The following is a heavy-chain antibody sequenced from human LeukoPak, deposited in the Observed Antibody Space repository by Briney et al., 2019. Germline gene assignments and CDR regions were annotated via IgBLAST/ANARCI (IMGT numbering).Heavy chain of an antibody. CDR2: IYYSGST. CDR1: GGSISSYY. J-gene: IGHJ4*02. Sequence: SETLSLTCTVSGGSISSYYWSWIRQPPGKGLEWIGYIYYSGSTNYNPSLKSRVTISVDTSKNQFSLKLSSVTAADTAVYYCARQAVVAFDYWGQGTLVTVSS. V-gene: IGHV4-59*08. D-gene: IGHD2-15*01. CDR3: ARQAVVAFDY.